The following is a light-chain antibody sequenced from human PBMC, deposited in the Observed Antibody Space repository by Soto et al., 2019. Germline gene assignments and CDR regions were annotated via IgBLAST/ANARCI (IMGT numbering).Light chain of an antibody. Sequence: EIVLTQSPGTLSLSPGERATLSCSASQSVSSSYLAWYQQKPVQAPRLLIYGASSRATGIPDRFSGSGSGTDFTLTISRLEPEDFAVYYCPQYGSSPLTLGPGPKVDI. CDR3: PQYGSSPLT. CDR1: QSVSSSY. V-gene: IGKV3-20*01. CDR2: GAS. J-gene: IGKJ3*01.